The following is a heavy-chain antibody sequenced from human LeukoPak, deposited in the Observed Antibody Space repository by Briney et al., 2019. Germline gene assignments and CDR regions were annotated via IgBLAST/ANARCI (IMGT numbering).Heavy chain of an antibody. CDR3: AKEGTLRLIVY. V-gene: IGHV3-23*01. J-gene: IGHJ4*02. Sequence: AGGSLRLSCSASGFTFSSYAMSWVRQAPGKGLEWVSVISSSGGTTYYADSVKGRFTISRDNSKNTLYLQMNSLRAEDTAVYYCAKEGTLRLIVYWGQGTLVTVSS. CDR1: GFTFSSYA. CDR2: ISSSGGTT. D-gene: IGHD5-12*01.